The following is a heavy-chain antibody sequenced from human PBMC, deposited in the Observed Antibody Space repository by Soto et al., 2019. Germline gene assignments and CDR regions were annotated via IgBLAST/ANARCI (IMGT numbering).Heavy chain of an antibody. V-gene: IGHV1-8*01. D-gene: IGHD6-13*01. Sequence: QVQLVQSGAEVKKPGASVKVSCKASGYTFTSYDINWVRQATGQGLEWMGWMNPNSGNTNYAQKFQGRVTMTRNTSRSTAYMELSSLRSEDTAGYYCARGHSSSWYVCDYWGQGTLVTVSS. CDR3: ARGHSSSWYVCDY. J-gene: IGHJ4*02. CDR1: GYTFTSYD. CDR2: MNPNSGNT.